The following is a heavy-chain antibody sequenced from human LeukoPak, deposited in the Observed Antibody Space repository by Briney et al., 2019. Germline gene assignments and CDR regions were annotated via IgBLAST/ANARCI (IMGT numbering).Heavy chain of an antibody. J-gene: IGHJ4*02. CDR1: GGSISSDNW. CDR2: INHSGST. V-gene: IGHV4-4*02. CDR3: ARDPGGCSSTSCYAQGGPVDY. Sequence: KPSGTLSLTCAVSGGSISSDNWWSWVRPPPGKGLEWIGEINHSGSTNYNPSLKSRVTISVDTSKNQFSLKLSSVAAADTAVYYCARDPGGCSSTSCYAQGGPVDYWGQGTLVTVSS. D-gene: IGHD2-2*01.